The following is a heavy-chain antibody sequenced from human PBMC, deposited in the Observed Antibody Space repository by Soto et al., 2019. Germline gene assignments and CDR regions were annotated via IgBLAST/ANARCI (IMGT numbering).Heavy chain of an antibody. Sequence: GESLKISCKGSGYSFTNYWIGWVRQMPGKGLEWMGIINPADSDTRYSPSFQGQVTVSADKSISTAYQQRGSLKASDTAMYYCVRPDSTGYYSHWGQGTPVTVSS. D-gene: IGHD3-22*01. CDR3: VRPDSTGYYSH. J-gene: IGHJ4*02. CDR2: INPADSDT. CDR1: GYSFTNYW. V-gene: IGHV5-51*01.